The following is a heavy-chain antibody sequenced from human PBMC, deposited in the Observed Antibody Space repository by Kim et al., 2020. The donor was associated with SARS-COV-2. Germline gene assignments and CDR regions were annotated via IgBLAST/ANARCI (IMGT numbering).Heavy chain of an antibody. CDR1: GGSISSYY. Sequence: SETLSLTCTVSGGSISSYYWSWIRQPPGKGLEWIGYIYYSGSTNYNPSLKSRVTISVDTSKNQFSLKLSSVTAADTAVYYCARLTGYDYVWGSYRFPYFDYWGQGTLVTVSS. CDR3: ARLTGYDYVWGSYRFPYFDY. CDR2: IYYSGST. D-gene: IGHD3-16*02. J-gene: IGHJ4*02. V-gene: IGHV4-59*08.